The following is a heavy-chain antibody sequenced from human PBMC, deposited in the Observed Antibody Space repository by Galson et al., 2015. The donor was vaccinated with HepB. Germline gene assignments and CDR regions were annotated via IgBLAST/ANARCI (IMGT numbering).Heavy chain of an antibody. V-gene: IGHV1-18*01. J-gene: IGHJ4*02. CDR1: GYTFTSHG. Sequence: SVKVSCKASGYTFTSHGISWVRQAPGQGLEWMGWISAYNGNTNYAQIFQGRVTMTTDTSTSTAYMELRSLRSDDTAVYYCAKARYDNSPPDCWGQGTLVTVSS. D-gene: IGHD1-1*01. CDR2: ISAYNGNT. CDR3: AKARYDNSPPDC.